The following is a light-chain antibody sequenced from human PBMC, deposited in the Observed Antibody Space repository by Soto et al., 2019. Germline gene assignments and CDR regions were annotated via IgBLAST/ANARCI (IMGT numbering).Light chain of an antibody. Sequence: EIVLTQSPGTLSLSPGQRATLSCRASQSISSSSLAWYQQRPGQAPSLLIYGASRRATGIPDRFSGSGSGTDFTLTITRLEPEDFAVYYCQQYGSSPLTFGGGTKVEIK. CDR3: QQYGSSPLT. V-gene: IGKV3-20*01. CDR1: QSISSSS. J-gene: IGKJ4*01. CDR2: GAS.